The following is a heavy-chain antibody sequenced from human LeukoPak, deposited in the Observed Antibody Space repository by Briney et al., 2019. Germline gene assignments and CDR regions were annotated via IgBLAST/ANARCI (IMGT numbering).Heavy chain of an antibody. D-gene: IGHD3-16*01. Sequence: GGSLRLSCAASGFTFSSNYMSWVRQAPGKGLEWVSVIYSGGSTYYADSVKGRFTISRDNSKNTLYLQMNSLRAEDTAVYYCARDGDYYYMDVWGNGTTVTVSS. J-gene: IGHJ6*03. CDR2: IYSGGST. CDR1: GFTFSSNY. V-gene: IGHV3-53*01. CDR3: ARDGDYYYMDV.